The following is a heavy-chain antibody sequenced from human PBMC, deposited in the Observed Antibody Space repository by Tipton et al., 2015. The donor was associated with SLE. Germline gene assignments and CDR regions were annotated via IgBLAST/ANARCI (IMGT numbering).Heavy chain of an antibody. CDR2: IIPILGIA. V-gene: IGHV1-69*09. Sequence: QVQLVQSGAEVKKPGSSVKVSCKASGGTFSSYTISWVRQAPGQGLEWMGRIIPILGIANYAPKFQGRVTITADKSTGTAYMELSSLRSEDTAVYYCARRECNSTSCYRGAVDIWGQGTMVTVSS. D-gene: IGHD2-2*02. CDR1: GGTFSSYT. J-gene: IGHJ3*02. CDR3: ARRECNSTSCYRGAVDI.